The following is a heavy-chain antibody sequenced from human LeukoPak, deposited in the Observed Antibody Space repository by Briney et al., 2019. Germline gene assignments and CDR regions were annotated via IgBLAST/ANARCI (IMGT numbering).Heavy chain of an antibody. D-gene: IGHD2/OR15-2a*01. CDR1: GFTFSTYT. Sequence: GGSLRLSCAASGFTFSTYTMNWVRQAPGKGLEWVSSITSSSSYIYYADSVKGRFTISRDNAKNSLYLQMNTLTAEDTAVYYCARDGGDSTTWGYYYGVDVWGQGTTVTVSS. CDR3: ARDGGDSTTWGYYYGVDV. CDR2: ITSSSSYI. J-gene: IGHJ6*02. V-gene: IGHV3-21*01.